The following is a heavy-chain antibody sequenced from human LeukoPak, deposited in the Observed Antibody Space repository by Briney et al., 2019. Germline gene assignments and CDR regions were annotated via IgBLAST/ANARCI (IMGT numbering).Heavy chain of an antibody. CDR3: ATQGSYYYDSSGYYFQH. CDR1: GYTLTELS. J-gene: IGHJ1*01. V-gene: IGHV1-24*01. D-gene: IGHD3-22*01. Sequence: ASVKVSCKVSGYTLTELSMHWVRQAPVKGLEWMGGFDPEDGETIYAQKFQGRVTMTEDTSTDTAYMELSSLRSEDTAVYYCATQGSYYYDSSGYYFQHWGQGTLVTVSS. CDR2: FDPEDGET.